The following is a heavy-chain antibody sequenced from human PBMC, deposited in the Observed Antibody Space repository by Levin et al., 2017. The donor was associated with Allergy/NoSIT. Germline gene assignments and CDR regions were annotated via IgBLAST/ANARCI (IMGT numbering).Heavy chain of an antibody. CDR1: GFSISSYW. J-gene: IGHJ4*02. Sequence: GGSLRLSCAASGFSISSYWLHWVRQVPGKWPVWVARIGTDGSDTRYADSVKGRFTISRDNAKNTLYLQMNSLRAEDTAVYYCTRDPVNYGRIGYYFDYWCQGVLVTVSS. CDR2: IGTDGSDT. V-gene: IGHV3-74*01. CDR3: TRDPVNYGRIGYYFDY. D-gene: IGHD3-10*01.